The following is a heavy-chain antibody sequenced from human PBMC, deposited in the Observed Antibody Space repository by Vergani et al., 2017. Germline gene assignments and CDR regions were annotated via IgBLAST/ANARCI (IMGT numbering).Heavy chain of an antibody. J-gene: IGHJ4*02. CDR3: ARDLRYCSGGSCYSGDY. Sequence: QVQLQESGPGLVKPSGTLSLTCAVSGGSISSSNWWSWVRQPPGKGLEWIGEIYHSGGTNYNPSLKSRVTISVDKSKNQYSLKLSAVTAADTAVYYCARDLRYCSGGSCYSGDYWGQGTLVTVSS. V-gene: IGHV4-4*02. CDR1: GGSISSSNW. D-gene: IGHD2-15*01. CDR2: IYHSGGT.